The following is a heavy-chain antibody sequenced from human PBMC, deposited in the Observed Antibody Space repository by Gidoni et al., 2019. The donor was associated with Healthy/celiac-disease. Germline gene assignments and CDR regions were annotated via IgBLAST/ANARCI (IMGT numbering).Heavy chain of an antibody. V-gene: IGHV3-9*01. D-gene: IGHD4-4*01. CDR2: ISWNSGSI. CDR3: AKEGALTTAYYFDY. Sequence: EVQLVESGGGLVQPGRSLRLSCAASGFTFDDYAMHWVRQAPGKGLEWVSGISWNSGSIGYADSVKGRFTISRDNAKNSLYLQMNSLRAEDTALYYCAKEGALTTAYYFDYWSQGTLVTVSS. J-gene: IGHJ4*02. CDR1: GFTFDDYA.